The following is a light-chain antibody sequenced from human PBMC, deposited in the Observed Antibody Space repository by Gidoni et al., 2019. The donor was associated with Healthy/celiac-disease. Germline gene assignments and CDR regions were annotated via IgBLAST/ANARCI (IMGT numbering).Light chain of an antibody. CDR1: QSVLHSSANQYY. CDR2: WAS. V-gene: IGKV4-1*01. Sequence: DIVMTQSPDPLAVSLGERANINCKSGQSVLHSSANQYYLACYQQKPGQPPKLLIYWASTRESGVPDRFSGSVSGAAFTLTISSLQAEDVAVYYCQQYYSTPRTFGQGTKVEVK. CDR3: QQYYSTPRT. J-gene: IGKJ1*01.